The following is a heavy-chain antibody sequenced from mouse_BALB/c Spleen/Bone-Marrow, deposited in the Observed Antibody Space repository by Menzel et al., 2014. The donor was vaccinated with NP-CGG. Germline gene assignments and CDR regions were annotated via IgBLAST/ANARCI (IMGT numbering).Heavy chain of an antibody. Sequence: EVKLVESGGGLVQPGGSLKLSCAASGFDFSRYWMSWVRQAPGKGLEWIGEINPESSTINYTPSLKDKFIISRDNAKNALFLQMTKVRSEDTALYYCARLNYYGNLFVWGAGTTVTVSS. D-gene: IGHD1-1*01. CDR3: ARLNYYGNLFV. CDR2: INPESSTI. CDR1: GFDFSRYW. J-gene: IGHJ1*01. V-gene: IGHV4-1*02.